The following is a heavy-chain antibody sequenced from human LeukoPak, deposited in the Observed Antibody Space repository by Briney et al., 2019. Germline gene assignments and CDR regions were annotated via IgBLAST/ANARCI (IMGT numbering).Heavy chain of an antibody. CDR1: GGSISSYY. V-gene: IGHV4-4*07. Sequence: KPSETLSLTCTVSGGSISSYYWSWIRQPAGKGLEWIGRIYPSVSTNYNPSLKSRVTMSVDTSKSQFSLKLTSVTAADTAVYYCARSSSWYESPFYFDYWGQGTLVTVSS. J-gene: IGHJ4*02. CDR2: IYPSVST. D-gene: IGHD6-13*01. CDR3: ARSSSWYESPFYFDY.